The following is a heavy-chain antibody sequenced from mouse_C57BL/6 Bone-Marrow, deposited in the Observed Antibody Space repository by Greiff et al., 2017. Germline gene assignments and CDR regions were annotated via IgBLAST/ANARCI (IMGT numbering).Heavy chain of an antibody. Sequence: EVQGVESGGGLVQPGGSLSFSCAASGFTFTDYYMSWVRQPPGQALEWLGFIRNKANGYTTEYSASVKGRFTISRDNSQSILYLQMNALRAEDSATYYCASYSLPGFAYWGQGTLVTVSA. J-gene: IGHJ3*01. D-gene: IGHD5-5*01. V-gene: IGHV7-3*01. CDR2: IRNKANGYTT. CDR3: ASYSLPGFAY. CDR1: GFTFTDYY.